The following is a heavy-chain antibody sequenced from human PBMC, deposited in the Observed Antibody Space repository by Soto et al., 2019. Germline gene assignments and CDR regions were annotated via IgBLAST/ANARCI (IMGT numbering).Heavy chain of an antibody. CDR3: ARGRDGLKRITIFGVARDAFDI. J-gene: IGHJ3*02. Sequence: ASVKVSCKASGYTFTSYAMHWVRQAPGQRLEWMGWINAGNGNTKYSQKFQGRVTITRDTSASTAYMELSSLRSEDTAVYYCARGRDGLKRITIFGVARDAFDIWGQGTMVTVSS. CDR2: INAGNGNT. V-gene: IGHV1-3*01. D-gene: IGHD3-3*01. CDR1: GYTFTSYA.